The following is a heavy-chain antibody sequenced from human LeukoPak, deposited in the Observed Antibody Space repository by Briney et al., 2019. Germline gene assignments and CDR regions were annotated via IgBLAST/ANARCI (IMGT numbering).Heavy chain of an antibody. V-gene: IGHV3-23*01. Sequence: GASLRLSCAASGFTFRNYAMSWVRQAPGKGLEWVSAIGGRGGGTYYADSVKRRFTVSRDDSKNTLYLQMNTLRAEDTAVYYCAKWGDYDILTGYYDSDYWGQGTLVTVSS. CDR2: IGGRGGGT. J-gene: IGHJ4*02. CDR1: GFTFRNYA. CDR3: AKWGDYDILTGYYDSDY. D-gene: IGHD3-9*01.